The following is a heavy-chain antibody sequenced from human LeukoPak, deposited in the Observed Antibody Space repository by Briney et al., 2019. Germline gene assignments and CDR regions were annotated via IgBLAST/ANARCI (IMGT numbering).Heavy chain of an antibody. J-gene: IGHJ4*02. CDR1: GGSFSGYY. V-gene: IGHV4-34*01. CDR2: ITHSGST. CDR3: ASLSGYYDY. D-gene: IGHD3-22*01. Sequence: SETLSLTCAVYGGSFSGYYWSWIRQPPGKGLEWIGEITHSGSTNYNPSLKSRVTISVDTSKNQFSLKLSSVTAADTAVYYCASLSGYYDYWGQGTLVTVSS.